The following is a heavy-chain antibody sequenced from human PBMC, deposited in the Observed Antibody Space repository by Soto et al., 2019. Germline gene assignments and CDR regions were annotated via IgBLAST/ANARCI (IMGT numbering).Heavy chain of an antibody. D-gene: IGHD5-18*01. CDR3: ARARDTVMVDY. CDR2: IYYSGST. V-gene: IGHV4-31*03. Sequence: QVQLQESGPGLVKPSQTLSLTCTVSGGSINSGGSYWSRIRQPPGTGLEWIGYIYYSGSTYYNPSNKSRVTISVDTSKNQFSLKLSSVTAVDTAVYYCARARDTVMVDYWGQGTLVTVSS. CDR1: GGSINSGGSY. J-gene: IGHJ4*02.